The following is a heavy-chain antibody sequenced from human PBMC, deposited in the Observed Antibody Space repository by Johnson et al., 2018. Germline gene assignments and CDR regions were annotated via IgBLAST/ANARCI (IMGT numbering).Heavy chain of an antibody. CDR1: GFTFSNAW. CDR2: IKSKTDGGTT. Sequence: VQLVQAGGGLVKPGGSLRLSCAASGFTFSNAWMNWVRQAPGKGLEWVGRIKSKTDGGTTDYAAPVKGRFTISRDDSKKKLYLQMTSLKTEDTAVYYCTTAGYYYDSSGYYFNDAFDIWGQGTMVTVSS. D-gene: IGHD3-22*01. V-gene: IGHV3-15*07. J-gene: IGHJ3*02. CDR3: TTAGYYYDSSGYYFNDAFDI.